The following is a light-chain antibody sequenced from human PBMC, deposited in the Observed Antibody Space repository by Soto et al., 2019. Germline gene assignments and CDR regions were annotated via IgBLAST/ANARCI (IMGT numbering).Light chain of an antibody. V-gene: IGKV3-20*01. CDR3: QQYGSSLTWT. J-gene: IGKJ5*01. Sequence: EIVLTQSPGTVSLSPGERATLSCRASQSVSSSYLAWYQQKPGQAPRLLIYGASSRATGIPDRFSGSGSGTDFTLTISRLEPADFAVYYCQQYGSSLTWTFGQRTLLEI. CDR2: GAS. CDR1: QSVSSSY.